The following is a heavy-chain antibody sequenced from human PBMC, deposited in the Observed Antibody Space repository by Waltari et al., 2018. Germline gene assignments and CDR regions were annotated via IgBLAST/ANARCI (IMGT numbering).Heavy chain of an antibody. CDR1: GGSISSYY. Sequence: QVQLQESGPGLVKPSETLSLTCTVSGGSISSYYWSWIRQPPGKGLEWIGYIYYSGSTNYNPSLKSRVTISVDTSKNQFSLKLSSVTAADTAVYYCARNPVTTINYYYYMDVWGKGTTVTVSS. CDR2: IYYSGST. J-gene: IGHJ6*03. D-gene: IGHD3-3*01. V-gene: IGHV4-59*01. CDR3: ARNPVTTINYYYYMDV.